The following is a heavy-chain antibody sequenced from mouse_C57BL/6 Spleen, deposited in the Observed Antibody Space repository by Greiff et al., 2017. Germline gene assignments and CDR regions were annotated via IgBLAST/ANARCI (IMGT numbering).Heavy chain of an antibody. CDR3: ARAVSTTVVEKYFDV. Sequence: QVQLQQPGTELVKPGASVKLSCKASGYTFTSYWMHWVKQRTGQGLEWIGNINPSNGGTNYNEKFKSKATLTVDKSSSTAYMQLSSLTSEDSAVYYCARAVSTTVVEKYFDVWGTGTTVTVSS. V-gene: IGHV1-53*01. CDR2: INPSNGGT. J-gene: IGHJ1*03. CDR1: GYTFTSYW. D-gene: IGHD1-1*01.